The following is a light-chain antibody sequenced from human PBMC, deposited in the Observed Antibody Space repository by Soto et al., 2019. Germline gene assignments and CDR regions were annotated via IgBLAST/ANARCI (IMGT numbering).Light chain of an antibody. CDR1: QSVSRN. J-gene: IGKJ1*01. CDR2: GAS. Sequence: EIVMTQSPATLSVSPGERATLSCRASQSVSRNLAWYQQKPGQAPRLLIYGASTRATGMPVRFSGSGSGTEFTLYSSCMKSEKFGVYYCQQYNDWTFGQGTKVEIK. V-gene: IGKV3-15*01. CDR3: QQYNDWT.